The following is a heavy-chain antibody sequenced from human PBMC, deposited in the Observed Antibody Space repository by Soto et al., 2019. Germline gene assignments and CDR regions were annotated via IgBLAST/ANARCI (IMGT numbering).Heavy chain of an antibody. CDR3: AKDIRAVSSNWFDP. D-gene: IGHD6-19*01. CDR2: ISWNSGSI. V-gene: IGHV3-9*01. J-gene: IGHJ5*02. Sequence: EVQLVASGGGLVQPGRSLRLSCAASGFTFDDYAMHWVRQAPGKGLEWVSGISWNSGSIGYADSVKGRFTISRDNAKNSLYLQMNSLRAEDTALYYCAKDIRAVSSNWFDPWGQGTLVTVSS. CDR1: GFTFDDYA.